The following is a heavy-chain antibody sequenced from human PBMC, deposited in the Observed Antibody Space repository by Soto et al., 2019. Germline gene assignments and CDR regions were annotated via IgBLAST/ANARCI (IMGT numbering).Heavy chain of an antibody. Sequence: GGSLRLSCAAPGFTFSSYAMSWIRQAPGKGLEWVSYISSSSSYTNYADSVKGRFTISRDNAKNSLYLQMNSLRAEDTAVYYRARDDREYEGWFDVWGEGTLVTVSA. V-gene: IGHV3-11*06. J-gene: IGHJ5*02. CDR2: ISSSSSYT. D-gene: IGHD3-3*01. CDR3: ARDDREYEGWFDV. CDR1: GFTFSSYA.